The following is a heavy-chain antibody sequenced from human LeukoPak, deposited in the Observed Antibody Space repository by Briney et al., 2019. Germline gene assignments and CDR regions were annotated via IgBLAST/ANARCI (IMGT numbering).Heavy chain of an antibody. CDR2: IYPGDSDT. D-gene: IGHD5-12*01. CDR3: ARQVATGWFDP. Sequence: GESLKISCQGSGYRFSTHWIAWVRQMPGKGLEWMGIIYPGDSDTRYSPSFQGQVTISADKSISTAYLQWSSLKASDTAMYYCARQVATGWFDPWGQGTLVTVSS. J-gene: IGHJ5*02. V-gene: IGHV5-51*01. CDR1: GYRFSTHW.